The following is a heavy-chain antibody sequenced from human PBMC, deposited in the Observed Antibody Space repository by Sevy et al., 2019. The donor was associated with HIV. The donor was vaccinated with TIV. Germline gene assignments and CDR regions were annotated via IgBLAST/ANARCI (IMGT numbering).Heavy chain of an antibody. Sequence: GGSLRLSCAASGFTFSSYWMSWVRQAPGKGLEWVANIKQDGSEKYYVDSVKGRFTISRDNAKNSLYLQMNSLRAEDTAVYYCARAPPKYSSSSTNYYMDVWGKGTTVTVSS. V-gene: IGHV3-7*01. CDR3: ARAPPKYSSSSTNYYMDV. D-gene: IGHD6-6*01. J-gene: IGHJ6*03. CDR2: IKQDGSEK. CDR1: GFTFSSYW.